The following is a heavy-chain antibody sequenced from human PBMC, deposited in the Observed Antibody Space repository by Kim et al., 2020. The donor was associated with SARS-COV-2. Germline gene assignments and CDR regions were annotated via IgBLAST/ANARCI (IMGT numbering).Heavy chain of an antibody. V-gene: IGHV4-31*03. Sequence: SETLSLTCTVSGGSISSGGYYWSWIRQHPGKGLEWIGYIYYSGSTYYNPSLKSRVTISVDTSKNQFSLKLSSVTAADTAVYYCARVRRTTVSYFDYWGQGTLVTVSS. CDR1: GGSISSGGYY. J-gene: IGHJ4*02. CDR3: ARVRRTTVSYFDY. CDR2: IYYSGST. D-gene: IGHD4-17*01.